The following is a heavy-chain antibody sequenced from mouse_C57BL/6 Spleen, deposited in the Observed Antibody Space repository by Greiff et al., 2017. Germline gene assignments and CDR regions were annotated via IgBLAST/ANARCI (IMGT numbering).Heavy chain of an antibody. J-gene: IGHJ2*01. CDR2: IYPGDGGT. D-gene: IGHD2-3*01. CDR3: ARSGDGPYFDY. CDR1: GYAFSSSW. Sequence: VQLQQSGPELVKPGASVQISCKASGYAFSSSWMNWVKQRPGQGLEWIGRIYPGDGGTNYNGKFKGKATLTADKSSSTAYMQLSSLTSEDSAVYFCARSGDGPYFDYWGQGTTLTVSS. V-gene: IGHV1-82*01.